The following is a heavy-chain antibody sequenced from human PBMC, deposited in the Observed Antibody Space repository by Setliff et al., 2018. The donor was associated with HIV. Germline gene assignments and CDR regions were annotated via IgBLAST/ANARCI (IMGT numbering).Heavy chain of an antibody. CDR3: ARRVLQDSTITSSNWFDS. CDR2: VYASGET. Sequence: SETLSLTCTVSGGSISSSSYYWNWIRQPPGRGLEWIGYVYASGETNYNPSLKSRVTMSTDTSRNQFFLNLNYATAADTAVYFCARRVLQDSTITSSNWFDSWGQGTLVTVSS. J-gene: IGHJ5*01. D-gene: IGHD2-2*01. CDR1: GGSISSSSYY. V-gene: IGHV4-61*05.